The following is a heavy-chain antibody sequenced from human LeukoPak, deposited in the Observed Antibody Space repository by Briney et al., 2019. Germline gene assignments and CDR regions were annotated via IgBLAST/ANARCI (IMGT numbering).Heavy chain of an antibody. Sequence: SETLSLTCTVSGGSISSYYRSWIRQPAGKGLEWIGRISSSGSTNYNPSLKSRVTISVDTSKNQFSLKLSSVTAADTAVYFCARGPYSYDSSGAFDIWGQGTMVTVSS. CDR3: ARGPYSYDSSGAFDI. V-gene: IGHV4-4*07. CDR2: ISSSGST. J-gene: IGHJ3*02. D-gene: IGHD3-22*01. CDR1: GGSISSYY.